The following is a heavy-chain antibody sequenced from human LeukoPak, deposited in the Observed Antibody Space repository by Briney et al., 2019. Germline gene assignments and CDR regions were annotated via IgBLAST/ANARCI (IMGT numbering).Heavy chain of an antibody. D-gene: IGHD3-10*01. Sequence: GGSLRLSCAASRFSFSNYWMHWVRQAPGKGLVWVSRVKSDGSNPSYADSVKGRFTISRDNAENMLYLQMNTLGAEDTAVYYCARDIVSGSGSLDYWGQGILVTVSS. J-gene: IGHJ4*02. CDR2: VKSDGSNP. CDR1: RFSFSNYW. CDR3: ARDIVSGSGSLDY. V-gene: IGHV3-74*01.